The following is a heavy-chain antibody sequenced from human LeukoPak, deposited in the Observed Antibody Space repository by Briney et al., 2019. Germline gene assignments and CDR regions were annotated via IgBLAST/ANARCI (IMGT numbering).Heavy chain of an antibody. CDR3: ARSPYCSGGSCYYYYGMDV. D-gene: IGHD2-15*01. Sequence: GASVKVSCKASGYTFTSYGISWVRQAPGQGLEWMGWISAYNGNTNYAQKLQGRVTMTTDTSTSTAYMELRSLRSDDTAVYYCARSPYCSGGSCYYYYGMDVWGQGTTVTVSS. CDR2: ISAYNGNT. J-gene: IGHJ6*02. V-gene: IGHV1-18*01. CDR1: GYTFTSYG.